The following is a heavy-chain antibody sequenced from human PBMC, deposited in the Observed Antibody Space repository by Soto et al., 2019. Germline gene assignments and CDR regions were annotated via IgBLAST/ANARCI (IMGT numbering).Heavy chain of an antibody. D-gene: IGHD6-19*01. CDR2: IYGGGTT. CDR3: VQTTGWPGLDF. J-gene: IGHJ4*02. CDR1: GFTVSSNY. V-gene: IGHV3-53*01. Sequence: EVQLVESGGGLIQPGGSLRLSCAASGFTVSSNYITWVRQAPGKGLEWVSVIYGGGTTYYADSVKGRFTISRDNSKNTLYLQMNSLRAEDTAVYYCVQTTGWPGLDFWGQGTLVSVSS.